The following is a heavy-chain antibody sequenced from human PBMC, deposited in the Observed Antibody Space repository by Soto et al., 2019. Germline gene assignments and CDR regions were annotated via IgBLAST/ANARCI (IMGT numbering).Heavy chain of an antibody. CDR1: GFTFSSYG. V-gene: IGHV3-30*18. J-gene: IGHJ4*02. Sequence: QVQLVESGGGVVQPGRSLRLSCAASGFTFSSYGMHWVRQAPGKGLEWVAVISYDGSNKYYADSVKGRFTISRDNSKNTLYLQMNSLRAEDTAVYYCAKDQRIAAYLFDYWGQGTLVTVSS. D-gene: IGHD6-6*01. CDR2: ISYDGSNK. CDR3: AKDQRIAAYLFDY.